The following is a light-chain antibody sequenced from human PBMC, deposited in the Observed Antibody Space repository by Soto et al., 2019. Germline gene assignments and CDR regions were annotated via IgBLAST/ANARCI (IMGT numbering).Light chain of an antibody. CDR1: QDIRDE. J-gene: IGKJ2*01. CDR2: AAS. Sequence: AIQMTQSPSSLSASVGDSVTITCRASQDIRDELGWYQQRPGKAPKLLIYAASSLQSGVPSRFSGSGSNTDFTLTINSLQPEDFATYYCLQDYHYPYTFGQGTKLEIK. CDR3: LQDYHYPYT. V-gene: IGKV1-6*01.